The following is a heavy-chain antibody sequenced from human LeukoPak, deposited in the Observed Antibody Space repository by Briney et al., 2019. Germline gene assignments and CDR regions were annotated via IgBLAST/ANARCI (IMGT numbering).Heavy chain of an antibody. V-gene: IGHV1-18*01. CDR3: TSGDFWSGYYTHKFDY. CDR1: GYTFTSYG. J-gene: IGHJ4*02. CDR2: ISAYNGNT. Sequence: GASVKVSCKASGYTFTSYGISWVRQAPGQGLEWMGWISAYNGNTNYAQKLQGRVTMTTDTSTSTAYMELRSLRSDDTAVYYCTSGDFWSGYYTHKFDYWGQGTLATVSS. D-gene: IGHD3-3*01.